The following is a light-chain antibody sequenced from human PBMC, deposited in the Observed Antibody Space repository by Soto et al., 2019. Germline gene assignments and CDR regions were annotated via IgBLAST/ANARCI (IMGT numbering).Light chain of an antibody. V-gene: IGLV1-47*01. CDR2: RNS. Sequence: QSVLTQPPSAYGTPGQRVTISCSGSSSNIGSNYVHWYQQLPGTVHQLLIYRNSERPSGVPDRFPGYKSGTSASLAISGLRSDDEADYYCAAWDDSLSGVVFGGGTKLTVL. CDR3: AAWDDSLSGVV. CDR1: SSNIGSNY. J-gene: IGLJ2*01.